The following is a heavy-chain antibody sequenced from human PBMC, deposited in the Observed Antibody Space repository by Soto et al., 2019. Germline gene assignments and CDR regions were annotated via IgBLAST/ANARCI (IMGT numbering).Heavy chain of an antibody. J-gene: IGHJ6*02. CDR2: IIPIFGTA. V-gene: IGHV1-69*06. D-gene: IGHD2-15*01. CDR3: ARLVVVAAYYYYGMDV. Sequence: QVQLVQSGAEVKKPGSSVKVSCKASGGTFSSYAISWVRQAPGQGLEWMGGIIPIFGTANYAQKFQGRVTITADKSTSTADMELSSLRSEDTAVYYCARLVVVAAYYYYGMDVWGQGTTVTVSS. CDR1: GGTFSSYA.